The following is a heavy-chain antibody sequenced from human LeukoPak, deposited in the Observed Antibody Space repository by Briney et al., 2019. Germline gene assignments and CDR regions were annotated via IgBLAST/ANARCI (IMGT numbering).Heavy chain of an antibody. CDR3: AKGQLYGDYNPGFDY. D-gene: IGHD4-17*01. CDR2: ISWNSGSI. CDR1: GFTFDDYA. Sequence: GGSLRLSCAASGFTFDDYAMHWVRQAPGKGLEWVSGISWNSGSIGYADSVKGRFTISRDNAKNSLYLQMNSLRAEDMALYYCAKGQLYGDYNPGFDYWGQGTLVTVSS. V-gene: IGHV3-9*03. J-gene: IGHJ4*02.